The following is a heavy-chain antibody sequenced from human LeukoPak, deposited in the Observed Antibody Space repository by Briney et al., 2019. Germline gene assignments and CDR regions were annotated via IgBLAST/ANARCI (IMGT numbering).Heavy chain of an antibody. D-gene: IGHD3-22*01. V-gene: IGHV1-2*06. Sequence: GASVKVSCKASGYTFTGYYMHWVRQAPGQGLEWMGRINPNSGGTNYAQKFQGRVIMTRDTSISTAYMELSRLRSDDTAVYYCARSTYYYDSSGYDCDYWGQGTLVTVSS. CDR3: ARSTYYYDSSGYDCDY. CDR2: INPNSGGT. J-gene: IGHJ4*02. CDR1: GYTFTGYY.